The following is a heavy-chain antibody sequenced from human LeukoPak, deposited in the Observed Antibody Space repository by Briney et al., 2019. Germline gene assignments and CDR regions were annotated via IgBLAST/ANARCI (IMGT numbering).Heavy chain of an antibody. D-gene: IGHD1-1*01. Sequence: GGSLRLSCAASGFTFSSYAMNWVRQAPGKGLEWVSAISSSGCSTYYADSVKGRFTISRDNSKNTLYLQMNSLRAEDTAVYYCAKDEGLEAHFDYWGQGALVTVSS. J-gene: IGHJ4*02. V-gene: IGHV3-23*01. CDR1: GFTFSSYA. CDR2: ISSSGCST. CDR3: AKDEGLEAHFDY.